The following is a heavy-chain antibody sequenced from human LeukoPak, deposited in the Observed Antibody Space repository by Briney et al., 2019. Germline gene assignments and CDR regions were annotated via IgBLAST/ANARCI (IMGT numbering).Heavy chain of an antibody. Sequence: GGALRLSCAASGFSFSSYAMSWVRQAPGKGLEWVSAISGSGGSTYYADSVKGRFTISRDNSKNTLYLQMNSLRAEDTAVYYCAKDSTGLDTAMVNWGQGTLVTVSS. CDR1: GFSFSSYA. V-gene: IGHV3-23*01. D-gene: IGHD5-18*01. CDR2: ISGSGGST. CDR3: AKDSTGLDTAMVN. J-gene: IGHJ4*02.